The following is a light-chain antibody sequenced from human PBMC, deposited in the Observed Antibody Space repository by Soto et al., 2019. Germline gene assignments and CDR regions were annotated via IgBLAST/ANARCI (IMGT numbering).Light chain of an antibody. Sequence: DIQMTRSPSSLSASVGDRVTITCQASQDIKNYLNWYQQKSGKAPKLLIYDASDLETGVPSRFSGSGSGTDFTFTINSLQPEDIATYYCQQYDNLPLTFGGGTKVEIK. CDR1: QDIKNY. J-gene: IGKJ4*01. CDR2: DAS. CDR3: QQYDNLPLT. V-gene: IGKV1-33*01.